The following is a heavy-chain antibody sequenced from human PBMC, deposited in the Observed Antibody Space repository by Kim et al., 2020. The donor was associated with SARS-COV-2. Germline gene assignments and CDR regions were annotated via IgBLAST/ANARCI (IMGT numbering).Heavy chain of an antibody. Sequence: GGSLRLSCAASGFTVSSNYMSWARQAPGKGLEWVSVIYSGGSTYYADSVKGRFTISRDNSKNTLYLQMNSLRAEDTAVYYCARDRRYYDILTGYYSGMDVWGQGTTVTVSS. J-gene: IGHJ6*02. CDR2: IYSGGST. D-gene: IGHD3-9*01. CDR3: ARDRRYYDILTGYYSGMDV. CDR1: GFTVSSNY. V-gene: IGHV3-53*01.